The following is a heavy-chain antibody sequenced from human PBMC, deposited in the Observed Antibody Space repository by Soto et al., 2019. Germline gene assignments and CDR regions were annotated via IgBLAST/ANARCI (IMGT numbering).Heavy chain of an antibody. CDR2: ISGSGGST. V-gene: IGHV3-23*01. D-gene: IGHD4-17*01. Sequence: EVQLLESGGGLVQPGGSLRLSCAASGFTFSSYAMSWVRQAPGKGLEWVSAISGSGGSTYYADSVKGRFTISRDNSKNTLYLQMNSLRAEDTAVYYRAKDYGDGGLFDYWGQGTLVTVSS. CDR3: AKDYGDGGLFDY. CDR1: GFTFSSYA. J-gene: IGHJ4*02.